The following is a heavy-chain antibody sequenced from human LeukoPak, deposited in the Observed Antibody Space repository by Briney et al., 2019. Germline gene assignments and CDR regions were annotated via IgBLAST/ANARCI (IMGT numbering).Heavy chain of an antibody. J-gene: IGHJ4*02. CDR2: INSDGRST. CDR3: VRGNYYDSSGPGGY. V-gene: IGHV3-74*01. D-gene: IGHD3-22*01. CDR1: GFTFSSHW. Sequence: GGSLRLSCAASGFTFSSHWMHWVRQAPGKGLVWVSRINSDGRSTSYVDSVAGRFTISRDNAKNTLYLQMNSLRAEDTAVYYCVRGNYYDSSGPGGYWGQGTLVIVSS.